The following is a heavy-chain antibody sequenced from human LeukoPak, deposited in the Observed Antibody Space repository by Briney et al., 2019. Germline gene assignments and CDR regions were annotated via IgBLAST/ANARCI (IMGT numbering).Heavy chain of an antibody. Sequence: GGSLRLSCAASGFTFDDYAMHWVRQAPGKGLEWVALISWNSDNLAYADSVKGRFTVSRDNAKNSLYLQMSSLRADDTAVYYCAKDYHYYGVGSHPGHWGQGTLVTVSS. CDR3: AKDYHYYGVGSHPGH. V-gene: IGHV3-9*01. CDR2: ISWNSDNL. J-gene: IGHJ4*02. D-gene: IGHD3-10*01. CDR1: GFTFDDYA.